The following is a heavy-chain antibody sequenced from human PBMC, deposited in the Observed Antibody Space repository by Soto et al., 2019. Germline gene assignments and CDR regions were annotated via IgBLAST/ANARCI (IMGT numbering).Heavy chain of an antibody. CDR2: IWYDGSNK. V-gene: IGHV3-33*01. Sequence: QVQLVESGGGVVQPGRSLRLSCAASGFTFSSYGMHWVRQAPGKGLEWVAVIWYDGSNKYYADSVKGRFTISRDNSKNTLYLQMISLRAEDTAVYYCARGPYGDYAAAFDIWGPGTMVTVSS. CDR3: ARGPYGDYAAAFDI. J-gene: IGHJ3*02. D-gene: IGHD4-17*01. CDR1: GFTFSSYG.